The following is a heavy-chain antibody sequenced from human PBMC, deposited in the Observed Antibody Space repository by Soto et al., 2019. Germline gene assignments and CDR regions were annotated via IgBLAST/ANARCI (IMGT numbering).Heavy chain of an antibody. J-gene: IGHJ4*02. CDR1: GGTFNNYA. CDR2: ILPISGTS. D-gene: IGHD2-21*02. V-gene: IGHV1-69*06. Sequence: ASVKVSCKPSGGTFNNYAINWVRQAPGQGLEWMGGILPISGTSHYAPKFQGRVTITADKSTSTVYMELSSLRYEDTAVYYCASWGGVSCSGDDCFKNAFDYWGQGTLVTVSS. CDR3: ASWGGVSCSGDDCFKNAFDY.